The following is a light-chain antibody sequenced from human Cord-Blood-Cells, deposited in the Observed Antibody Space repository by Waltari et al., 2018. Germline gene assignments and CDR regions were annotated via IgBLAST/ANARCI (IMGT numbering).Light chain of an antibody. V-gene: IGLV2-14*01. CDR1: SSDVGDHNY. CDR2: EVS. CDR3: SSYTSSSTYV. J-gene: IGLJ1*01. Sequence: QSAPTHPAALSGSPGQTITIPCTVTSSDVGDHNYLSWNQQHPRKAPKLIIYEVSNRPSGVSNRFSGSKSGNTASLTISGLQAEDEADYYCSSYTSSSTYVFGTGTKVTVL.